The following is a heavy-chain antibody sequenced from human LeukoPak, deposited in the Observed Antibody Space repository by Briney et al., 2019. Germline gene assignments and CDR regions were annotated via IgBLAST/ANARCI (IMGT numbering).Heavy chain of an antibody. J-gene: IGHJ5*02. D-gene: IGHD6-6*01. CDR2: ISSSSSYI. V-gene: IGHV3-21*01. CDR1: GFTFSSYS. CDR3: ARGAGIAARSYWFVP. Sequence: GGSLRLSCAASGFTFSSYSMNWVRQAPGKGLEWVSSISSSSSYIYYADSVKGRFTISRDNAKNSLYLQMNSLRAEDTAVYYCARGAGIAARSYWFVPWGQGTLVTVSS.